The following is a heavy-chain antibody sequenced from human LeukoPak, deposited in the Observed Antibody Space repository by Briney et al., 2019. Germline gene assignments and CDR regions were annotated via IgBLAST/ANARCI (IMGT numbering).Heavy chain of an antibody. CDR2: INHSGST. V-gene: IGHV4-34*01. J-gene: IGHJ5*01. CDR1: GGSFSNYD. D-gene: IGHD4-17*01. Sequence: SETLSLTCGVYGGSFSNYDWNWIRQPPGKGLEWIGEINHSGSTSYNPSLNSRVTMSVDTSKNQFSLKVTSVTAADTAVYYCAKFATVTVPNWIDFWGQGTLVTVSS. CDR3: AKFATVTVPNWIDF.